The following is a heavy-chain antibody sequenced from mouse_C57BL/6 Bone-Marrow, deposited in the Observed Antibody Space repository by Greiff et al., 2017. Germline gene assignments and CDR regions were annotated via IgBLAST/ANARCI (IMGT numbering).Heavy chain of an antibody. CDR2: INPSSGYT. Sequence: VQLQQSGAELAKPGASVKLSCKASGYTFTSYWMHWVKQRPGQGLEWIGYINPSSGYTKYNQKFKDKATLTADKSSSTAYMQLSSLTSEDSAVYYCATNYYGSSYYYWGQGTTLTVSS. V-gene: IGHV1-7*01. CDR3: ATNYYGSSYYY. J-gene: IGHJ2*01. D-gene: IGHD1-1*01. CDR1: GYTFTSYW.